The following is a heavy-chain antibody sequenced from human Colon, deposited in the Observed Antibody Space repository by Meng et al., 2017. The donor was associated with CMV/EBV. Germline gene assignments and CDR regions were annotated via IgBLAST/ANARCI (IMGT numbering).Heavy chain of an antibody. V-gene: IGHV3-30-3*01. Sequence: GGSLRLSCVASGFTLSDHAMHWVRQAPGEGLEWVALISYDGSNKFYADSVKGRFTISRDNSKNTLFLQINSLRAEDTAVYFCAREDLYYDNTNYHACYFHSWGQGTLVTVSS. J-gene: IGHJ4*02. D-gene: IGHD3-22*01. CDR2: ISYDGSNK. CDR3: AREDLYYDNTNYHACYFHS. CDR1: GFTLSDHA.